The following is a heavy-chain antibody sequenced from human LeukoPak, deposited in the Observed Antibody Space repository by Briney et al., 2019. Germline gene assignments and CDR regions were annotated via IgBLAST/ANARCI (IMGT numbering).Heavy chain of an antibody. CDR3: ALILSITMVRGVNDAFDI. J-gene: IGHJ3*02. CDR1: GFTFSSYA. D-gene: IGHD3-10*01. V-gene: IGHV3-23*01. Sequence: GGSLRLSCAASGFTFSSYAMSWVRQAPGKGLEWVSAISGSGGSTYYADSVKGRFTISRDNSKNTLYLQMNSLRAEDTAVYYCALILSITMVRGVNDAFDIWGQGTMVTVSS. CDR2: ISGSGGST.